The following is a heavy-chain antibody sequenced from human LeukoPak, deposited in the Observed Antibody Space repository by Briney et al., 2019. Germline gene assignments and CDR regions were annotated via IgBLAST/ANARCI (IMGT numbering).Heavy chain of an antibody. D-gene: IGHD6-19*01. CDR1: GFTFSSYS. J-gene: IGHJ4*02. CDR3: ARDSSGWGHSSPLFDY. Sequence: GGSLRLSCAASGFTFSSYSMNWVRQAPGKGLEWVSSISSSSSYIYYADSVKGRFTISRDNSKNTLCLQMNSLRADDTAVYYCARDSSGWGHSSPLFDYWGQGTLVTVSS. V-gene: IGHV3-21*04. CDR2: ISSSSSYI.